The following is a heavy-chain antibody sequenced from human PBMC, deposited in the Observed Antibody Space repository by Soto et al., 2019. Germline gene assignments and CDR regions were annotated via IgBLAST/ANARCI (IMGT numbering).Heavy chain of an antibody. D-gene: IGHD6-19*01. CDR3: AKEAPGGWHFFDT. V-gene: IGHV3-30*18. Sequence: GGSLRLSCAASGFTSRTYGRHWVRQAPGKGLEWVAFISDDGSQKYYGDSVKGRFTISRDNSKNTLSLRMISLRTEDTSVYYCAKEAPGGWHFFDTWGQGTLVTVSS. CDR2: ISDDGSQK. CDR1: GFTSRTYG. J-gene: IGHJ4*02.